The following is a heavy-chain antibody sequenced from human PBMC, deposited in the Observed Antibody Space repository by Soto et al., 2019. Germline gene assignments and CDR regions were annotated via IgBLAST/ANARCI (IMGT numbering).Heavy chain of an antibody. CDR1: GFTFSSYA. CDR3: ASIAVAGSIDY. J-gene: IGHJ4*02. V-gene: IGHV3-30-3*01. CDR2: ISYDGSNK. Sequence: GGSLRLSCAASGFTFSSYAMHWVRQAPGKGLEWVAVISYDGSNKYYADSVKGRFTISRDNSKNTLYLQMNSLRAEDTAVYYCASIAVAGSIDYWGQGTLVTVSS. D-gene: IGHD6-19*01.